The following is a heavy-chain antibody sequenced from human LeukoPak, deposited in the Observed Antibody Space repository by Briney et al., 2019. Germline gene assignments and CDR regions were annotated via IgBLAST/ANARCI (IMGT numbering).Heavy chain of an antibody. V-gene: IGHV7-4-1*02. CDR1: GYTFTNYP. D-gene: IGHD6-13*01. J-gene: IGHJ6*02. Sequence: GASVKVSCKASGYTFTNYPIIWVRQAPGQGLEWMGSINTNTGNPTYAQGFTGRFVFSLDTSVSTAYLQITSLKAEDSVVYYCAREYSSSWYGFNGMDVWGQGTTVTVSS. CDR3: AREYSSSWYGFNGMDV. CDR2: INTNTGNP.